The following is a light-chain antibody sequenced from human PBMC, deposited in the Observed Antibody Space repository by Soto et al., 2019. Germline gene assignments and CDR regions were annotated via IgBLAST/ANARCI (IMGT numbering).Light chain of an antibody. Sequence: DFVVTQSPKSLAVTLGGRATINCKSSQSLLYTSNNKNYLAWYQQKPGQPPKLIIYWASTRESGVPDRFTGSGSGTDFTLTISNLQAEDAAVYYCQQYYTTPRTFG. J-gene: IGKJ1*01. CDR1: QSLLYTSNNKNY. CDR3: QQYYTTPRT. V-gene: IGKV4-1*01. CDR2: WAS.